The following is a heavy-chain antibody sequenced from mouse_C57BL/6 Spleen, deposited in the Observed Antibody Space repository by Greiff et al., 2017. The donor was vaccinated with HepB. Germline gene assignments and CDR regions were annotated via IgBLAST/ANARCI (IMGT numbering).Heavy chain of an antibody. V-gene: IGHV1-74*01. J-gene: IGHJ2*01. CDR1: GYTFTSYW. Sequence: QVQLQQSGAELVKPGPSVNVSCKASGYTFTSYWMHWVKQRPDKGLEWIGRIHSSDSDTNYNQKFKGKATFTVDKSSSTAYMQLSRLTSEDSAVYCCAIGLYFDYWGQGTTLTVSS. CDR2: IHSSDSDT. D-gene: IGHD2-4*01. CDR3: AIGLYFDY.